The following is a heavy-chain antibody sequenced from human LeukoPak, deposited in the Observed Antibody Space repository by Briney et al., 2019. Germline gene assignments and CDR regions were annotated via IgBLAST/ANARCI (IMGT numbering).Heavy chain of an antibody. CDR3: AKGASYGTYDAFDF. CDR1: GFTFDDYA. J-gene: IGHJ3*01. V-gene: IGHV3-9*03. CDR2: ISWNSGSI. D-gene: IGHD3-16*01. Sequence: GRSLRLSCAASGFTFDDYAMHWVRRAPGKGLEWVSGISWNSGSIGYADSVKGRFTISRDNAKSSLSLQMNSLRAEDMALYYCAKGASYGTYDAFDFWGQGTMVTVSS.